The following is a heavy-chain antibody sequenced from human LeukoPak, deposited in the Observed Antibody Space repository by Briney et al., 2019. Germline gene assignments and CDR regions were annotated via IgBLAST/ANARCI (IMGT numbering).Heavy chain of an antibody. CDR3: ARGDGSSWYYYYYGMDV. V-gene: IGHV4-59*01. Sequence: PSETLSLTCTVSGGSISSYYWSWIRQPPGKGLEWTGYIYYSGSTNYNPSLKSRVTISVDTSKNQFSLKLSSVTAADAAVYYCARGDGSSWYYYYYGMDVWGQGTTVTVSS. CDR1: GGSISSYY. D-gene: IGHD6-13*01. CDR2: IYYSGST. J-gene: IGHJ6*02.